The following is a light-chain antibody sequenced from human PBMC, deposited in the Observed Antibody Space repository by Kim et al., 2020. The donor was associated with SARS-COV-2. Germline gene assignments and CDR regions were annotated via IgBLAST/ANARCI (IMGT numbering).Light chain of an antibody. CDR3: ASRDSSGDHLL. Sequence: SSELTQDPAVSVALGQTVRITCQGDILRTYFPGWYQQKPRQAPVLVIYGKNTRPSGIPDRFSGSFSGNTASLTITGTQAEDEADYYCASRDSSGDHLLFGGGTQLTVL. V-gene: IGLV3-19*01. J-gene: IGLJ3*02. CDR1: ILRTYF. CDR2: GKN.